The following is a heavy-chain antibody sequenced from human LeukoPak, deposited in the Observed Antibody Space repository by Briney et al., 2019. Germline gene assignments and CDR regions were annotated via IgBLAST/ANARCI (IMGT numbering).Heavy chain of an antibody. V-gene: IGHV4-39*01. CDR1: GGSISSSSYY. CDR2: IYYSGST. CDR3: ARQRKSSSGLPFDY. J-gene: IGHJ4*02. D-gene: IGHD6-19*01. Sequence: SETLSLTCTVSGGSISSSSYYWGWIRQPPGKGLEWIGSIYYSGSTYYNPSLKRRVTISVDTSKNQFSLKLSSVTAADTAVYYCARQRKSSSGLPFDYWGQGTLVTVSS.